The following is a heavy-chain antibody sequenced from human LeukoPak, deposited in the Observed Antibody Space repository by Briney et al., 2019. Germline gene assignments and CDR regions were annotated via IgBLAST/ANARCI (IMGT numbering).Heavy chain of an antibody. CDR2: IYYSGST. J-gene: IGHJ2*01. V-gene: IGHV4-61*01. CDR1: GGSVSSGSYY. Sequence: PSETLSLTCTVSGGSVSSGSYYWSWIRQPPGKGLEWIGYIYYSGSTNYNPSLKSRVTISVDTSKNQFSLKLSSVTAADTAVYYCARTLVPAAIEVSAHWYFYLWGGGTLVTASS. CDR3: ARTLVPAAIEVSAHWYFYL. D-gene: IGHD2-2*02.